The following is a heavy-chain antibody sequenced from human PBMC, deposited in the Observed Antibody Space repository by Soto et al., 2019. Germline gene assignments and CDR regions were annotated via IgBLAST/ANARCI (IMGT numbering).Heavy chain of an antibody. CDR1: GGSFSGYY. Sequence: SETLSLTCAVYGGSFSGYYWSLLRQPPGKGLEWIGEINHSGSTNYNPSLKSRVTISVDTSKNQFSLKLSSVTAADTAVYYCARHIRFLDPTMQNWFDPWGEATLVTVSS. CDR2: INHSGST. V-gene: IGHV4-34*01. CDR3: ARHIRFLDPTMQNWFDP. D-gene: IGHD3-3*01. J-gene: IGHJ5*02.